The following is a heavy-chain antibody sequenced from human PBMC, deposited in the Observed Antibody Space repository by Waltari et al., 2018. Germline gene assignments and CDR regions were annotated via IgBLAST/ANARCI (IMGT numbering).Heavy chain of an antibody. D-gene: IGHD3-22*01. CDR3: AKGQEHYYDNSGSFVS. CDR1: GYTFTGYY. Sequence: QVQLVQRGAEVKKPGASVKVSCKASGYTFTGYYIHWVRQAPGQGFEWMGRSNPNSGGTNYAQKFQGRVTMTRDTSINTAYMELSRLRPDDTAVYYCAKGQEHYYDNSGSFVSWGQGTLVTVSS. J-gene: IGHJ5*01. V-gene: IGHV1-2*06. CDR2: SNPNSGGT.